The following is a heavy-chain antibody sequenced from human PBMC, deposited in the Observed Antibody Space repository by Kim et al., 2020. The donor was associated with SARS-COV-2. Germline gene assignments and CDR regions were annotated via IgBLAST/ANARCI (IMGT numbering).Heavy chain of an antibody. CDR1: GFTFDDYA. Sequence: GGSPRLSCAASGFTFDDYAMHWVRQAPGKGLEWVSGISWNSGSIGYADSVKGRFTISRDNAKNSLYLQMNSLRAEDTALYYCAKDSGLYYDILTGYDYWGQGTLVTVSS. CDR2: ISWNSGSI. CDR3: AKDSGLYYDILTGYDY. V-gene: IGHV3-9*01. J-gene: IGHJ4*02. D-gene: IGHD3-9*01.